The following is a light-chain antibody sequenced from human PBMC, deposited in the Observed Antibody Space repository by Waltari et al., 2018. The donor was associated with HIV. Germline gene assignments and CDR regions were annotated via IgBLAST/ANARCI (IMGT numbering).Light chain of an antibody. CDR1: NLQRQA. V-gene: IGLV3-21*02. CDR2: DDR. J-gene: IGLJ1*01. Sequence: SYVLTQPPSLSVAPGQTARITCEGKNLQRQAVHWSQQKPGQAPLLVVYDDRDRPSGIPDRFSGGNSGNTATLTISRVEVGDEADYYCQVWDSSSVHYVFGGGTRVTVL. CDR3: QVWDSSSVHYV.